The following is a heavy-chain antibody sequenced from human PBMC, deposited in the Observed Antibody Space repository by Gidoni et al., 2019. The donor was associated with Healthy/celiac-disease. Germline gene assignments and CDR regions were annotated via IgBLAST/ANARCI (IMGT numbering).Heavy chain of an antibody. CDR2: IYYSGST. D-gene: IGHD3-22*01. CDR1: GGSISSSSYY. V-gene: IGHV4-39*01. CDR3: ARLEADSSGYYHFDY. Sequence: QLQLQESGPGLVKPSETLSLTCTVSGGSISSSSYYWGWLRQPPGKGLEWIGSIYYSGSTYYNPSLKSRVTISVDTSKNQFSLKLSSVTAADTAVYYCARLEADSSGYYHFDYWGQGTLVTVSS. J-gene: IGHJ4*02.